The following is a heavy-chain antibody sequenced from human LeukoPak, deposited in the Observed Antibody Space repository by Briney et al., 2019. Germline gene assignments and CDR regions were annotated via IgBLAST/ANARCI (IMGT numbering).Heavy chain of an antibody. V-gene: IGHV1-69*01. J-gene: IGHJ4*02. CDR2: IIPIFGTA. CDR3: ARGRVPAAMGKGFGY. Sequence: SVKVSCKASAGTYSSYAISWVRQAPGQGLEWMGGIIPIFGTANYAQKFQGRVTITADESTSTAYMELSSLRSEDTAVYYCARGRVPAAMGKGFGYWGQGTLVTVSS. CDR1: AGTYSSYA. D-gene: IGHD2-2*01.